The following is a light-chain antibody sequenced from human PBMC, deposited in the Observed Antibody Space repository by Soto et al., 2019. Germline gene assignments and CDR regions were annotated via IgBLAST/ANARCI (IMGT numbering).Light chain of an antibody. J-gene: IGLJ1*01. Sequence: QSVLTQPASVFGSPGQSITISCTGTSSDVGGYNYVSWYQQHPGKAPKLMIYDVSNRPSGVSNRFSGSKSGNTASLTISGLQAEDEADYYCSSYTSSSTLLYVFGTGTKLTVL. CDR2: DVS. V-gene: IGLV2-14*01. CDR3: SSYTSSSTLLYV. CDR1: SSDVGGYNY.